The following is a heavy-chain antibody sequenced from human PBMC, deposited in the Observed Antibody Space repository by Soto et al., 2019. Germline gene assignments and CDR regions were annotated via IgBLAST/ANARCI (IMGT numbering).Heavy chain of an antibody. J-gene: IGHJ4*02. D-gene: IGHD3-10*01. CDR1: GYTSTCYA. Sequence: GASVKVSFKASGYTSTCYAMHWVRQAPGQRLEWLGWINAGNGKTKYSQKFQGRVTITADKSTSTAYMELSSLRSEDTAVYYCAPYGSGILADYWGQGTLVTVSS. V-gene: IGHV1-3*01. CDR3: APYGSGILADY. CDR2: INAGNGKT.